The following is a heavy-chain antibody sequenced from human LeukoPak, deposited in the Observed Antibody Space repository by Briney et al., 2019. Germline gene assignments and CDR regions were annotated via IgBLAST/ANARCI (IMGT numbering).Heavy chain of an antibody. CDR2: INPNSGGT. D-gene: IGHD6-13*01. Sequence: ASVKVSCKASGYTFTGYYMHWVRQAPGQGLEWMGWINPNSGGTNYAQKFQGRVTMTRDTSISTAYMELSRLRSDDTSVYYCARELAAAGTAEYYYYYYGMDVWGQGTTVTVSS. J-gene: IGHJ6*02. CDR1: GYTFTGYY. V-gene: IGHV1-2*02. CDR3: ARELAAAGTAEYYYYYYGMDV.